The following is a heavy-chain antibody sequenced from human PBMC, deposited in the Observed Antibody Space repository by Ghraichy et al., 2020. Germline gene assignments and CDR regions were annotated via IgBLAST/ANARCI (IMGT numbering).Heavy chain of an antibody. Sequence: SETLSLTCVVSGGSISTNNWWSWVRQPPGKGLEWIGEINHSGSTKYNPSLESRVTISVDKSKNQFSLQLSSMAAADTAVYYCARVDDYWGQGTLVTVSS. J-gene: IGHJ4*02. CDR1: GGSISTNNW. CDR2: INHSGST. CDR3: ARVDDY. V-gene: IGHV4-4*02.